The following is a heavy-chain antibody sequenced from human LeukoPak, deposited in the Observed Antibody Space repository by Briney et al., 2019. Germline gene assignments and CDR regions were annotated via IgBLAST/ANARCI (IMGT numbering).Heavy chain of an antibody. Sequence: SETLSLTCTVSGGSISTSGYYWGWIRQPPGKGLEWIGSIYYSGSAYYDPSLKSRVTISVDTSKNHFSLKLSSVTAADTAVYYCARDCPAYCNGGSCYYYYYMDVWGKGTTVTVSS. CDR3: ARDCPAYCNGGSCYYYYYMDV. CDR1: GGSISTSGYY. V-gene: IGHV4-39*07. D-gene: IGHD2-15*01. CDR2: IYYSGSA. J-gene: IGHJ6*03.